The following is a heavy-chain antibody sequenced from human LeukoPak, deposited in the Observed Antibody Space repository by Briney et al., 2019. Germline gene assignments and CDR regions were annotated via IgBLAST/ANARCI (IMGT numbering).Heavy chain of an antibody. CDR3: ARGRGGDYYYYYGMDV. CDR2: IKRDGSEK. Sequence: AGGSLRLSCAASGFTFSSYWMSWVRQAPGKGLEWVANIKRDGSEKYYVDSVKGRFTISRDNAKNSLYLQMNSLRAEDTAVYYCARGRGGDYYYYYGMDVWGQGTTVTVSS. D-gene: IGHD4-17*01. V-gene: IGHV3-7*03. J-gene: IGHJ6*02. CDR1: GFTFSSYW.